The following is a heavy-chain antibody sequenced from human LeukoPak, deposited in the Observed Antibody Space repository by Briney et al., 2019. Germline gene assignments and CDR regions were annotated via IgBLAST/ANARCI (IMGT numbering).Heavy chain of an antibody. V-gene: IGHV1-2*06. CDR1: GYTFTAYY. J-gene: IGHJ3*01. Sequence: ASVKVSCKASGYTFTAYYMHWVRQVPGQGLEWMGRINPNSGDTDYAQKFQGRVIMTRDTSISTAYMEVSRLRSDDTAVYYCARVDSGHDYGPSWCQGTTVTTSS. D-gene: IGHD5-12*01. CDR2: INPNSGDT. CDR3: ARVDSGHDYGPS.